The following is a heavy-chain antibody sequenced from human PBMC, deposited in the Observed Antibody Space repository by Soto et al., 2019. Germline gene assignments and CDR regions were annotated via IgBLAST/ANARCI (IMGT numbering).Heavy chain of an antibody. CDR1: GFTFSSHG. Sequence: GGSLRLSCTTSGFTFSSHGLHWVRQAPGKGLEWVAVIWFDVGNIYYADSVKGRFTTSRDNSKNTLYLQMNSLRAEDTAVYHCARGSSTMGRSTGFDYWGQGTLVTVSS. CDR2: IWFDVGNI. J-gene: IGHJ4*02. V-gene: IGHV3-33*01. D-gene: IGHD4-17*01. CDR3: ARGSSTMGRSTGFDY.